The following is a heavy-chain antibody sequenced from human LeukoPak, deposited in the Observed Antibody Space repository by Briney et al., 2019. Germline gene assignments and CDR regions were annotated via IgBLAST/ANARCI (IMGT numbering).Heavy chain of an antibody. CDR2: INHSGST. CDR3: ATQTAEGDYVFGSLFDY. D-gene: IGHD4-17*01. V-gene: IGHV4-34*01. CDR1: GGSFSGYY. J-gene: IGHJ4*02. Sequence: PSETLSLTCAVYGGSFSGYYWSWIRQPPGKGLEWIGEINHSGSTYYNPSLKSRVTISVDTSKNQFSLKLSSVTAADTAVYYCATQTAEGDYVFGSLFDYWGQGTLVTVSS.